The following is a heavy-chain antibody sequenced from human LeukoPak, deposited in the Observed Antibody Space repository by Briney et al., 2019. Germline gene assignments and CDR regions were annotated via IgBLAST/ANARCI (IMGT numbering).Heavy chain of an antibody. D-gene: IGHD2-21*01. CDR3: TRSVRNGHIDY. Sequence: ASVKVSCKASGYTFSSYDINWVRQAPGQGLEWMGWMNPNSGNTGYAQKFQGRVTMTRSTSISTAYMELSSLRFEDTAVYYCTRSVRNGHIDYWGQGSLVTVSS. J-gene: IGHJ4*02. CDR2: MNPNSGNT. V-gene: IGHV1-8*01. CDR1: GYTFSSYD.